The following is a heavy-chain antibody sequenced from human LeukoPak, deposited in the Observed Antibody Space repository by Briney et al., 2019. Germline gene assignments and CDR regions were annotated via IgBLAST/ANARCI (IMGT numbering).Heavy chain of an antibody. Sequence: SETLSLTCTVSGGSISSGNYYWSWIRQPAGKGLEWIGRIYTSGSTYYNPSLKSRVTISVDTSKNQFSLKLSSVTAADTAVYYCARVIVVVVAATTYYFDYWGQGTLVTVSS. J-gene: IGHJ4*02. CDR3: ARVIVVVVAATTYYFDY. V-gene: IGHV4-61*02. CDR1: GGSISSGNYY. D-gene: IGHD2-15*01. CDR2: IYTSGST.